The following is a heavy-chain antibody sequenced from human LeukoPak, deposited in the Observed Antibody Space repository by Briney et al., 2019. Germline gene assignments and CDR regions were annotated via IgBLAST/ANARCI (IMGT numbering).Heavy chain of an antibody. CDR1: GGSFSGYY. D-gene: IGHD3-22*01. Sequence: SETLSLTCAVYGGSFSGYYWSWIRQPPGKGLEWIGEINHSGSTNYNPSLKSRVTISVDTSKNQFSLKLSSVTAADTAVYYCARVCPKGRRKFMIVVVITYNWFDPWGQGTLVTVSS. J-gene: IGHJ5*02. CDR3: ARVCPKGRRKFMIVVVITYNWFDP. CDR2: INHSGST. V-gene: IGHV4-34*01.